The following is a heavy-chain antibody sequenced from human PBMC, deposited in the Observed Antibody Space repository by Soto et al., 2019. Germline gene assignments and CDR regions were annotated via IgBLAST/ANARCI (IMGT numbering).Heavy chain of an antibody. J-gene: IGHJ5*02. Sequence: QITLKESGPTLVKPTQTLTLTCTFSGFSLSTSGVAVGWIRQPPGKALVWLALIYWDDDKRDSPSLESRLTLSKETSKNQVVLTMPNMDPVDTATYYCARTYYYGQNWFDPWGQGTLVTVSS. CDR3: ARTYYYGQNWFDP. D-gene: IGHD3-10*01. CDR2: IYWDDDK. V-gene: IGHV2-5*02. CDR1: GFSLSTSGVA.